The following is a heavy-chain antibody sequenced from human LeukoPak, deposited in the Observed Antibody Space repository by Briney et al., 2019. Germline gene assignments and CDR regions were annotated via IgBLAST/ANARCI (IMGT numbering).Heavy chain of an antibody. D-gene: IGHD5-24*01. V-gene: IGHV1-24*01. CDR2: FDPEDGET. CDR3: ATAPRRWLQFNY. CDR1: VYTLTELF. J-gene: IGHJ4*02. Sequence: ASVKVSCKVSVYTLTELFMHRVRPAPGKGGEWVGGFDPEDGETIYAQKFQGRVTMTEDTSTDAAYMELSSLRSEDTAVYYCATAPRRWLQFNYWGQGTLVTVSS.